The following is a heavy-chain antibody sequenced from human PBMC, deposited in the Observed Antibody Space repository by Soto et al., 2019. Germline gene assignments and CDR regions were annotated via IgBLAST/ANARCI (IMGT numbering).Heavy chain of an antibody. Sequence: QVQLVQSGAEVKKPGSSVKVSCKASGGTFSSYAISWVRQAPGQGLEWMGGIIPIFGTANYAQKFQGRVTITADESTSKASMERRSLRSEDAAVYSCARDGDGIPAAGDSSYSGMAPGGQGPPVPVSS. CDR1: GGTFSSYA. V-gene: IGHV1-69*01. CDR2: IIPIFGTA. J-gene: IGHJ6*02. CDR3: ARDGDGIPAAGDSSYSGMAP. D-gene: IGHD6-13*01.